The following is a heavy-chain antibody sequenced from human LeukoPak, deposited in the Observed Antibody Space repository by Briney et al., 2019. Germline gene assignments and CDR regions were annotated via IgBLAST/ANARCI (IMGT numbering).Heavy chain of an antibody. J-gene: IGHJ4*02. CDR3: ARDISGYSGYDPFGY. D-gene: IGHD5-12*01. V-gene: IGHV3-33*01. CDR2: IWHDGSNK. Sequence: GGSLRLSCAASGFTFSSYGMPWVRQAPGKGLEWVAAIWHDGSNKYYADSVKGRFTISRDNSKNTLYLQMHSLRAEDTAMYYCARDISGYSGYDPFGYWGQGTLVTVPS. CDR1: GFTFSSYG.